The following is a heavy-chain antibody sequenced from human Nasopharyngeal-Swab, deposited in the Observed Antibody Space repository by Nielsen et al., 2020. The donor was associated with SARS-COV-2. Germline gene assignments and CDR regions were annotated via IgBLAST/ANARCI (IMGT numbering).Heavy chain of an antibody. CDR2: IWYDGSNK. D-gene: IGHD4-17*01. CDR1: GFTFSNYG. Sequence: GESLKISCAASGFTFSNYGMHWVRQAPGKGLEWVAVIWYDGSNKYYADSVKGRFTISRDDSKNSLYMQMNSLQTEDTAVYYCTCAPETTTHPAYWGQGTLVTVSS. J-gene: IGHJ4*02. V-gene: IGHV3-33*01. CDR3: TCAPETTTHPAY.